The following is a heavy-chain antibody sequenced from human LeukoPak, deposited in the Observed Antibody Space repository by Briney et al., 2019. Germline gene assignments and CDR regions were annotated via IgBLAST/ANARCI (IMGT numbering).Heavy chain of an antibody. J-gene: IGHJ6*03. CDR3: ARGRVSSSTYYSTYYYYFYMDV. CDR2: IYYSGST. V-gene: IGHV4-59*01. Sequence: SSETLSLTCTVSGGSISSYYWSWIRQPPGKGLEWIGYIYYSGSTNFNPSLNGRVSISRDTSKNLFSLRLRSVTAADTAVYFCARGRVSSSTYYSTYYYYFYMDVWGKGTTVTVSS. D-gene: IGHD3-22*01. CDR1: GGSISSYY.